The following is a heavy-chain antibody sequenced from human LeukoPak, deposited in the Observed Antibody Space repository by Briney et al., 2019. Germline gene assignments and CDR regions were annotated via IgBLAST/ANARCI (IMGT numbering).Heavy chain of an antibody. CDR2: IYTSGST. D-gene: IGHD1-26*01. V-gene: IGHV4-4*07. J-gene: IGHJ4*02. Sequence: SETLSLTCTVSGGSISSYYWSWIRQPAGKGLEWIGRIYTSGSTNYNPSLKSRVTISIDASKNQFSLRLSSVTAGDTAVYYCTRGGELMNFWGQGTLVTVSS. CDR3: TRGGELMNF. CDR1: GGSISSYY.